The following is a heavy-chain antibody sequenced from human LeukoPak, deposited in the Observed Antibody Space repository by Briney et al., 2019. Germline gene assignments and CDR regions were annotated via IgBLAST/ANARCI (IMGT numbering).Heavy chain of an antibody. CDR3: ARTFSESYYYYGMDV. D-gene: IGHD1-26*01. Sequence: SETXSLTCTVSGGSISSYYWSWIRQPPGKGLEWIGCVYYSGRTNYNPSLKSRVTISVDTSKNQFSLKLSSVTAADTAVYYCARTFSESYYYYGMDVWGQGTTVTVSS. J-gene: IGHJ6*02. V-gene: IGHV4-59*01. CDR1: GGSISSYY. CDR2: VYYSGRT.